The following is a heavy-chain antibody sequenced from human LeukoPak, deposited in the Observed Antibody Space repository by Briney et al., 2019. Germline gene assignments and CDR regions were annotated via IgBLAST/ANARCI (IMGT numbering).Heavy chain of an antibody. CDR2: IIPVLGVS. Sequence: ASVKVSCTASGGSFSSFVITWVRQAPGQGLEWMGRIIPVLGVSNFAQKFQGRVTMTEDTSTDTAYMELSSLRSEDTAVYYCATAHPQTGTNYGGAFDIWGQGTMATVSS. CDR3: ATAHPQTGTNYGGAFDI. D-gene: IGHD1-1*01. V-gene: IGHV1-69*04. J-gene: IGHJ3*02. CDR1: GGSFSSFV.